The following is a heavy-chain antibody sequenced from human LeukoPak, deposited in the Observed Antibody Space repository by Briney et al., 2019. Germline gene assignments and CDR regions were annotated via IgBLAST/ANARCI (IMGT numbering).Heavy chain of an antibody. CDR1: GFSVSTRGVG. J-gene: IGHJ4*02. CDR3: GRRPPHIGTVTVGQSPVVFDF. V-gene: IGHV2-5*02. D-gene: IGHD3-10*01. CDR2: IYWDDDK. Sequence: SGPTLVKRTQTLTLTCTFSGFSVSTRGVGVGWIRESPGKALEWVALIYWDDDKRYSPSLKSRLTITKDTSKNQVVLTMTNMDPVDTATYYCGRRPPHIGTVTVGQSPVVFDFWGQGTLVTVSS.